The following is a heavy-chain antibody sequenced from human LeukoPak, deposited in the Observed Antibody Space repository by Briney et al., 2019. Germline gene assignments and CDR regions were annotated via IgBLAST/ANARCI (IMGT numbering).Heavy chain of an antibody. CDR2: IWYDGSNK. CDR1: GFTFSSYV. Sequence: GESLRLSCAASGFTFSSYVMHWVPQAPGKGLERVEVIWYDGSNKYYADSVKGPFTISRDNSKNTLYLHMNSLRAEDTAVYYCARDQEYSSGWYVYWGQGTLVTVSS. V-gene: IGHV3-33*01. CDR3: ARDQEYSSGWYVY. J-gene: IGHJ4*02. D-gene: IGHD6-19*01.